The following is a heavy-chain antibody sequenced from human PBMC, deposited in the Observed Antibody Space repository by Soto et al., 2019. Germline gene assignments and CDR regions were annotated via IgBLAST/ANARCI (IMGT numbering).Heavy chain of an antibody. Sequence: SETMSLTCTVSGGSISSDGYYWGWIRQPPGKGLEWIGSIYYSGSTFYNSSLKSRVTISVDTSKKQFSLNLSSVTAADTAVYYWARNLLTGIRTGWLDHWGKGTLVT. J-gene: IGHJ5*02. CDR3: ARNLLTGIRTGWLDH. CDR1: GGSISSDGYY. V-gene: IGHV4-39*01. CDR2: IYYSGST. D-gene: IGHD2-21*02.